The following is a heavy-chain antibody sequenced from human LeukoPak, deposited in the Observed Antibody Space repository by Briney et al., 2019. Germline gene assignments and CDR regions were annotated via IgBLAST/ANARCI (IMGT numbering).Heavy chain of an antibody. CDR3: ARGTSRITIFGVVLDP. CDR2: INTNTGNP. Sequence: GASVKVSCKASGYTFTSYAMNWVRQAPGQGLEWMGWINTNTGNPTYAQGFTGRFVFSLDTSVSTAYLQISSLKAEDTAVYYCARGTSRITIFGVVLDPWGQGTLVTVSS. D-gene: IGHD3-3*01. J-gene: IGHJ5*02. V-gene: IGHV7-4-1*02. CDR1: GYTFTSYA.